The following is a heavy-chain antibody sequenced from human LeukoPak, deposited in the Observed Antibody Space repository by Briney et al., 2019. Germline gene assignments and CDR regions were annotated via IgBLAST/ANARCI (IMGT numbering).Heavy chain of an antibody. CDR2: IYYSGST. CDR1: GGSISSSPYY. V-gene: IGHV4-39*07. Sequence: SETLSLTCTVSGGSISSSPYYWGWIRQPPGKGLEWIGSIYYSGSTYYNPSLKSRVTISVDTSKNQFSLKLSSVTAADTAVYYCARGLTPHLDAFDIWGQGTMVTVSS. CDR3: ARGLTPHLDAFDI. D-gene: IGHD3-9*01. J-gene: IGHJ3*02.